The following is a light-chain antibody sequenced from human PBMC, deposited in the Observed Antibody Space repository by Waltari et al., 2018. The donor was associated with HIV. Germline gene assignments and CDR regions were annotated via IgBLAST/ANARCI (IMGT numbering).Light chain of an antibody. CDR3: SSFTSTSSWV. CDR1: SSDVGGYNY. V-gene: IGLV2-14*03. Sequence: QSALTQPASVSGSPGQSITISCIGTSSDVGGYNYVSWYQQHPGKAPKLRIYDVSNRPSGVSNRFSGSKSDNTASLTISGLQSEDEAEYYGSSFTSTSSWVFGGGTKLTVL. CDR2: DVS. J-gene: IGLJ3*02.